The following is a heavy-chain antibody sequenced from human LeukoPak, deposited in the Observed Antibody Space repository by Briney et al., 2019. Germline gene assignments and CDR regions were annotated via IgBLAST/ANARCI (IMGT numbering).Heavy chain of an antibody. CDR3: ARDQISVYSSSWTWTYYFDY. CDR1: GGTFSSYA. V-gene: IGHV1-69*13. Sequence: ASVKVSCKASGGTFSSYAISWVRQAPGQGLEWMGGIIPIFGTANYVQKFQGRVTITADESTSTAYMELSSLRSEDTAVYYCARDQISVYSSSWTWTYYFDYWGQGTLVTVPS. CDR2: IIPIFGTA. D-gene: IGHD6-13*01. J-gene: IGHJ4*02.